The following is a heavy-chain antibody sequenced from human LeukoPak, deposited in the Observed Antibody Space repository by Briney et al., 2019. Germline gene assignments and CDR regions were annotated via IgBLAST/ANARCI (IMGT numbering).Heavy chain of an antibody. J-gene: IGHJ6*03. CDR2: IRSKANSYAT. Sequence: PGGSLKLSCAASGFTFSGSAIHWVRQASGKGLEWVGRIRSKANSYATAYAASVKGRFTISRDDSKNTAYLQMNSLKTEDTAVYYCLLSNLHYYYYMDVWGKGTTVTVSS. V-gene: IGHV3-73*01. CDR1: GFTFSGSA. CDR3: LLSNLHYYYYMDV.